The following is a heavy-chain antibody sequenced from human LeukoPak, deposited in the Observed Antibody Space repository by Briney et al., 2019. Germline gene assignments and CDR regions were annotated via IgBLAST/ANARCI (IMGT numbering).Heavy chain of an antibody. D-gene: IGHD2-15*01. CDR1: GGSISSYH. J-gene: IGHJ3*02. CDR2: IYYSGST. CDR3: ATCSAGSCSYDAFDI. Sequence: PSETLSLTCTVSGGSISSYHWSWIRQPPGKGLEWIGYIYYSGSTNYNPSLKSRVTISVDTSKNQFSLKLSSVTAADTAVYYCATCSAGSCSYDAFDIWGQGTMVTVSP. V-gene: IGHV4-59*01.